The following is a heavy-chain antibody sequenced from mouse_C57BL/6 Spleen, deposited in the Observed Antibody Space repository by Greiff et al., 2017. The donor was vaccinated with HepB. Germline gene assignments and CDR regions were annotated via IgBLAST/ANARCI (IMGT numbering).Heavy chain of an antibody. J-gene: IGHJ2*01. CDR3: ARRGNYYSNPFDY. Sequence: EVKLMESGPELVKPGASVKIPCKASGYTFTDYNMDWVKQSHGKSLEWIGDINPNNGGTIYNQKFKGKATLTVDKSSSTAYMDNRSLTSEDTAVYYGARRGNYYSNPFDYWGQGTTLTVSS. CDR1: GYTFTDYN. CDR2: INPNNGGT. D-gene: IGHD2-5*01. V-gene: IGHV1-18*01.